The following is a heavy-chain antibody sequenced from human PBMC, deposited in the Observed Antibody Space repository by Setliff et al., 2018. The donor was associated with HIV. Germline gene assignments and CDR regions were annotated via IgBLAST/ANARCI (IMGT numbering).Heavy chain of an antibody. CDR3: ARNGWNAYEAFDY. J-gene: IGHJ4*02. CDR1: GGSFSGDS. CDR2: ITHSGVT. D-gene: IGHD6-19*01. Sequence: PSETLSLTCNVYGGSFSGDSWNWIRQPPGKGLEWIGEITHSGVTKYNPSLKSRGTISVDMSKNHFYLRLTSVTAADTAIYFCARNGWNAYEAFDYWGQGALVTVTS. V-gene: IGHV4-34*01.